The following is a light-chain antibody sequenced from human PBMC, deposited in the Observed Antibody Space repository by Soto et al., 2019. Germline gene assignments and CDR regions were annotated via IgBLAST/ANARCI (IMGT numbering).Light chain of an antibody. CDR2: GAS. CDR1: QNVGSKY. V-gene: IGKV3-20*01. CDR3: QQYGMSPPLT. J-gene: IGKJ1*01. Sequence: EIVLTQSPGTLSLFPGERATLSCRASQNVGSKYLAWYQQKPGQAPRLLIYGASSRATGIPERFTGSGSGTDFTLTISRLEPEAPAVYYCQQYGMSPPLTFGQGTKVEIK.